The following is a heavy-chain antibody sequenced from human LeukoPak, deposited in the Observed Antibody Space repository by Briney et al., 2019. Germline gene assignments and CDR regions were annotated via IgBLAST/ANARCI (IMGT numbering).Heavy chain of an antibody. CDR2: ISPYSGNT. CDR1: GYTFTSYD. Sequence: RASVKVSCKTSGYTFTSYDISWLRQAPGQGLEWMGWISPYSGNTKYAQNVQGRVTMTTDTSTSTAYMELRSLRSDDTAVYYCARLGENSGYLVRWGQGTLVTVSS. D-gene: IGHD3-22*01. CDR3: ARLGENSGYLVR. J-gene: IGHJ4*02. V-gene: IGHV1-18*01.